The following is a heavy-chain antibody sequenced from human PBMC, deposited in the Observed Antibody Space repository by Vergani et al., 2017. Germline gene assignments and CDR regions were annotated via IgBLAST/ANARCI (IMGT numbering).Heavy chain of an antibody. Sequence: EVQLLESGGYLVQPGGSLRLSCAASGFTFNHYAMNWVRQAPGKGLEWVSGISGSGGSTYYAGSVKGRFTISRDSSKNTLYLQMNSLSAGDTAVYYCAKANPRNSGYDYLYCYHAMDVWGQGTTVTVSS. V-gene: IGHV3-23*01. CDR1: GFTFNHYA. D-gene: IGHD5-12*01. J-gene: IGHJ6*02. CDR2: ISGSGGST. CDR3: AKANPRNSGYDYLYCYHAMDV.